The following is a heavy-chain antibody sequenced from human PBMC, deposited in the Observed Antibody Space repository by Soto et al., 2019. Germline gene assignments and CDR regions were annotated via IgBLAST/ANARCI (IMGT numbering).Heavy chain of an antibody. CDR1: GASISSGDYY. J-gene: IGHJ6*02. D-gene: IGHD3-10*01. V-gene: IGHV4-30-4*02. CDR2: IYFSEST. CDR3: ARRGYGPGFPYYYGMDV. Sequence: SETLSLTCNVSGASISSGDYYWSWIRQPPGKGLEWIGYIYFSESTSYNPSLKSRVTMSVDTPKNQFSLKLSSVTAADTAVYYCARRGYGPGFPYYYGMDVWGQGTTVTVSS.